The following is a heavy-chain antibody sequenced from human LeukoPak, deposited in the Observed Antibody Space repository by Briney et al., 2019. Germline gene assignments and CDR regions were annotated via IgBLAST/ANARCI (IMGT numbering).Heavy chain of an antibody. Sequence: PGRSLRLSCAASGFTFSSYAMHWVRQAPGKGLEWVAVISYDGSNKYYADPVKGRFTISRDNSKNTLYLQMNSLRAEDTAVYYCASSYYYGSGSYYPDAFDIWGQGTMVTVSS. D-gene: IGHD3-10*01. CDR3: ASSYYYGSGSYYPDAFDI. CDR1: GFTFSSYA. CDR2: ISYDGSNK. V-gene: IGHV3-30*04. J-gene: IGHJ3*02.